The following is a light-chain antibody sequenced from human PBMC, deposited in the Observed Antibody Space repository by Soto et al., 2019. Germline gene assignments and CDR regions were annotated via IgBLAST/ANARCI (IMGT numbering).Light chain of an antibody. V-gene: IGKV3-20*01. CDR2: GAS. Sequence: VLTQSPGTLSLSPGERATLSCRASQTVRNNYLAWYQQKPGQAPRLLIYGASFRATGIPDRFSGSGSGTDFTLTISRLEPEDFAVYYCQQYGSSPWTFGQGTKVDIK. CDR3: QQYGSSPWT. J-gene: IGKJ1*01. CDR1: QTVRNNY.